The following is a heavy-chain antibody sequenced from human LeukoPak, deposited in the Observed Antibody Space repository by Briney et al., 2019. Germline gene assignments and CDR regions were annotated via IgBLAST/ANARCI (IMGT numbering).Heavy chain of an antibody. Sequence: GGSLRLSCEASGLDFSRHAMTWVRQAPGKGLEWVSGITSSGATTFHAESVKGRFTISRDNSKNTLYLQMSSLRAEDTAVYYCATRPPSETYYGVLDYWGQGTLVTVSS. CDR3: ATRPPSETYYGVLDY. CDR1: GLDFSRHA. V-gene: IGHV3-23*01. CDR2: ITSSGATT. D-gene: IGHD4-17*01. J-gene: IGHJ4*02.